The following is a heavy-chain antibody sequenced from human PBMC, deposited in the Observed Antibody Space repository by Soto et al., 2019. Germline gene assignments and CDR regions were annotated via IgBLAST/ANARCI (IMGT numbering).Heavy chain of an antibody. CDR1: GFTFSSYS. Sequence: PGGSLRFSCAASGFTFSSYSMNWVRPAPGKGLEWVSSISSSSSYIYYADSVKGRFTISRDNAKNSLYLQMNSLRAEDTAVYYCARHYSGYADALLYWGQGTLVTVSS. D-gene: IGHD5-12*01. J-gene: IGHJ4*02. CDR3: ARHYSGYADALLY. V-gene: IGHV3-21*04. CDR2: ISSSSSYI.